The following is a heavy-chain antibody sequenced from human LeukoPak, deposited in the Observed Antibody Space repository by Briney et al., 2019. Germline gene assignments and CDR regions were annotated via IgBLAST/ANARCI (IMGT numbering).Heavy chain of an antibody. CDR1: GFSVSSNF. CDR2: LYSGANT. J-gene: IGHJ6*02. D-gene: IGHD3-10*01. V-gene: IGHV3-53*01. Sequence: PGGSLRLSCTASGFSVSSNFMSWVRQAPGRGLEWVSVLYSGANTYYADSVKGRFTISRDNSKNTLYLQMNSLRADDTAVYYCAREFWGTMVRGAAMDVRGQGTTVTVSS. CDR3: AREFWGTMVRGAAMDV.